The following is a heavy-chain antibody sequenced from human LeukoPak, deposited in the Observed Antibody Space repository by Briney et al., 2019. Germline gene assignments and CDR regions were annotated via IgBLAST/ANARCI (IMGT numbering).Heavy chain of an antibody. V-gene: IGHV3-23*01. D-gene: IGHD1-20*01. CDR3: AKDRPSNWIPDF. CDR1: GFTFSSYA. J-gene: IGHJ4*02. CDR2: ISGSGSST. Sequence: GGSLRLPCAASGFTFSSYAMTWVRQAPGKGLEWVSVISGSGSSTYYADSVKGRFTISRDNSKNTLYLQMNSLRAEDTAVYYCAKDRPSNWIPDFWGQGTLVTVSS.